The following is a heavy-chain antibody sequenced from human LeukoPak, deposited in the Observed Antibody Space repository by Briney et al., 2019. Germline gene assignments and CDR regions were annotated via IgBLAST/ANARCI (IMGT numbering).Heavy chain of an antibody. CDR1: GYTFTGYY. CDR2: INPNSGGT. V-gene: IGHV1-2*02. Sequence: ASVKVSCTASGYTFTGYYMHWVRQAPGQGLEWMGWINPNSGGTNYAQKFQGRVTMTRNTSISTAYMELSSLRSEDTAVYYCARTSSGWYFDYWGQGTLVTVSS. J-gene: IGHJ4*02. D-gene: IGHD6-19*01. CDR3: ARTSSGWYFDY.